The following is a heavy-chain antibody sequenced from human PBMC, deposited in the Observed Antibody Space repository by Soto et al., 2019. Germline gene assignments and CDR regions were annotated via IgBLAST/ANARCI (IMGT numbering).Heavy chain of an antibody. CDR2: INPNSGVT. Sequence: QVQLVQSGAEVRKPGASVTVSCRSSGDSFNDYYIHWVRQAPGQGLEWMGWINPNSGVTKYAQKFQGWVSMTRDTSSRTVYMQLSRLRPDDTAVYYCARESGGATATLDYYYFYMDVWGTGTTVTVSS. J-gene: IGHJ6*03. D-gene: IGHD5-12*01. V-gene: IGHV1-2*04. CDR3: ARESGGATATLDYYYFYMDV. CDR1: GDSFNDYY.